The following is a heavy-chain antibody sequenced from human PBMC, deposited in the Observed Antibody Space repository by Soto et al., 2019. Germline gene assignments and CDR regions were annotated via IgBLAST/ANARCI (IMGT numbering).Heavy chain of an antibody. Sequence: EVQLVESEGGLVEPGGSLRLSCEVSGLPFIYAWLNWVRQAPGKGLEWVGRIKSKAGGGTIDYAAPVKGRFTISRDDSRNTMFLQMNSLKVDDTGLYYCIGESKFFSSWYWGQGALVTVS. CDR3: IGESKFFSSWY. J-gene: IGHJ4*02. D-gene: IGHD6-13*01. CDR1: GLPFIYAW. V-gene: IGHV3-15*07. CDR2: IKSKAGGGTI.